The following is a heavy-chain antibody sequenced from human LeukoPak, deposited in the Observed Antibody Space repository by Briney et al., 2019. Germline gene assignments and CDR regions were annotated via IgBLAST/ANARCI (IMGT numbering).Heavy chain of an antibody. CDR2: IYYSGST. V-gene: IGHV4-39*07. CDR3: ASLYGSGNYYPSDY. J-gene: IGHJ4*02. D-gene: IGHD3-10*01. CDR1: GGSISSSSFY. Sequence: SETLSLTCTVSGGSISSSSFYWGWIRQPPGKGLEWIGTIYYSGSTYCNPSLKSRVTISVDTSKNQFSLKLSSVTAADTAVYYCASLYGSGNYYPSDYWGQGTLVTVSS.